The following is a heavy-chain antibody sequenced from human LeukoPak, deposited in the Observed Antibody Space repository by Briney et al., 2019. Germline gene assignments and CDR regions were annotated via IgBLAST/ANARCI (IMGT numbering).Heavy chain of an antibody. J-gene: IGHJ4*02. D-gene: IGHD5-24*01. V-gene: IGHV3-74*01. Sequence: GGSLRLSCAASGFTFSSYWMYWVRQAPGKGLVWVSRINSDGSSTSYADSVKGRFTISRDNAKNTLYLQMNSLRAEDTAVYYCARAPDGYKPLDYWGQGTLVTVSS. CDR1: GFTFSSYW. CDR2: INSDGSST. CDR3: ARAPDGYKPLDY.